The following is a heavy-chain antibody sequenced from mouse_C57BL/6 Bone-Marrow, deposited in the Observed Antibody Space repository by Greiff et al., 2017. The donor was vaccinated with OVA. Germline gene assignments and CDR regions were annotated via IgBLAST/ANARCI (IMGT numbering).Heavy chain of an antibody. Sequence: VQLQESGAELARPGASVKLSCKASGYTFTSYGISWVKQRTGQGLEWIGEIYPRSGNTYYNEKFKGKATLTADKSSSTAYMELRSLTSEDSAVYCCARSPPYYGNYSPWFAYWGQGTLVTVSA. CDR3: ARSPPYYGNYSPWFAY. V-gene: IGHV1-81*01. CDR1: GYTFTSYG. CDR2: IYPRSGNT. D-gene: IGHD2-1*01. J-gene: IGHJ3*01.